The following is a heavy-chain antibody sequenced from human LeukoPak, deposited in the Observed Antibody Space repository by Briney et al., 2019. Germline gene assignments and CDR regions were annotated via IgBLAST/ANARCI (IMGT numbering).Heavy chain of an antibody. CDR3: AKSATRSGSSNFDY. J-gene: IGHJ4*02. D-gene: IGHD1-26*01. Sequence: QTGGSLRLSCAASGFTFSSYGMHWVRQAPGKGLEWGAVISYDGSNKYYADSVKGRFTISRDNSKNTLYLQMNSLRAEDTAVYYCAKSATRSGSSNFDYWGQGTLVTVSS. V-gene: IGHV3-30*18. CDR2: ISYDGSNK. CDR1: GFTFSSYG.